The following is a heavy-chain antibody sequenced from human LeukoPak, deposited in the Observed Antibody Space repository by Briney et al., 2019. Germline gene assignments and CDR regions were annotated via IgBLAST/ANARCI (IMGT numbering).Heavy chain of an antibody. CDR1: GGSISGSSYY. Sequence: PSETLSLTCTVSGGSISGSSYYWGWIRQPPGKGLEWIGSIYYSGSTYYNPSLKSRVTISVDTSKNQFSLKLSSVTAADTAVYYCARVGGYNYDSDYWGQGTLVTVSS. CDR3: ARVGGYNYDSDY. J-gene: IGHJ4*02. V-gene: IGHV4-39*07. D-gene: IGHD5-24*01. CDR2: IYYSGST.